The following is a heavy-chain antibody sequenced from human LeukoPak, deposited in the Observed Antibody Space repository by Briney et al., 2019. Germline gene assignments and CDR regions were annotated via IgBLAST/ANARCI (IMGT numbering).Heavy chain of an antibody. V-gene: IGHV1-18*01. CDR3: ARDSSDIRSLIAH. J-gene: IGHJ1*01. CDR1: GYTFISYG. CDR2: ISGYNRTS. Sequence: ASVKVSCKASGYTFISYGIGWVRQAPGQGLEWMGWISGYNRTSSYAQKFQGRVTMTTDTSTNTAYMELRSLRSDDTAVYYCARDSSDIRSLIAHWGQGTLVTVSS. D-gene: IGHD2-15*01.